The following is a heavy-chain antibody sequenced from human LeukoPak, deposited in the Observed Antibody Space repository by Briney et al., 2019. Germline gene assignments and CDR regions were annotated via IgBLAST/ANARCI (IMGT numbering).Heavy chain of an antibody. J-gene: IGHJ4*02. CDR3: ARLDIGYCSSTSCYFVY. D-gene: IGHD2-2*01. CDR2: IYYSGHT. Sequence: PSETLSLTCTVSGGSISSSNYYWGWIRQPPGKGLEWILSIYYSGHTYYNPSLKSRVTISVDTSKNQFSLKLSSVTAADTAVYYCARLDIGYCSSTSCYFVYWGQGTLVTVSS. CDR1: GGSISSSNYY. V-gene: IGHV4-39*01.